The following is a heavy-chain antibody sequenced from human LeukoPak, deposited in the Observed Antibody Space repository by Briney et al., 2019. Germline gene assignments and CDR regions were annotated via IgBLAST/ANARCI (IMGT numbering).Heavy chain of an antibody. V-gene: IGHV4-34*11. Sequence: SETLSLTCAVYGGSFSGYYWSWIRQPPGKGLEWIGSIYYSGSTNYNPSLKSRVTISVDTSKNQFSLKLSSVTAADTAVYYCARDHGSSWNNYYYYMDVWGKGTTVTISS. CDR2: IYYSGST. CDR3: ARDHGSSWNNYYYYMDV. D-gene: IGHD6-13*01. J-gene: IGHJ6*03. CDR1: GGSFSGYY.